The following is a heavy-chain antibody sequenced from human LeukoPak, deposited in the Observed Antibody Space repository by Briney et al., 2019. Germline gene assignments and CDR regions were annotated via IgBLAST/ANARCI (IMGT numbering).Heavy chain of an antibody. Sequence: PGRSLRLSCAASGFTFDDYAMHWVRQAPGKGLEWVSGISWNSGSIGYADSVKGRFTISRDNAKNSLYLQMNSLRAEDTALYYCSTAIIPRGGEVLYYYYYGMDVWGQGTTVTVSS. V-gene: IGHV3-9*01. J-gene: IGHJ6*02. CDR2: ISWNSGSI. CDR3: STAIIPRGGEVLYYYYYGMDV. CDR1: GFTFDDYA. D-gene: IGHD3-10*01.